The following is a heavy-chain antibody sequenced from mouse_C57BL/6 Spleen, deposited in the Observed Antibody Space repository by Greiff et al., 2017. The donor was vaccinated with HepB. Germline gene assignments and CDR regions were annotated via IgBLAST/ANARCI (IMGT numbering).Heavy chain of an antibody. V-gene: IGHV1-64*01. Sequence: QVHVKQPGAELVKPGASVKLSCKASGYTFTSYWMHWVKQRPGQGLEWIGMIHPNSGSTNYNEKFKSKATLTVDKSSSTAYMQLSSLTSEDSAVYYCARNWDWYFGVWGTGTTVTVSS. CDR2: IHPNSGST. J-gene: IGHJ1*03. D-gene: IGHD4-1*01. CDR3: ARNWDWYFGV. CDR1: GYTFTSYW.